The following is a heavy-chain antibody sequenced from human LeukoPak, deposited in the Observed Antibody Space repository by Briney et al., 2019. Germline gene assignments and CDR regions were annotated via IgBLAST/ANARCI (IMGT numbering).Heavy chain of an antibody. CDR3: ATNQDIVVVPAAAPMDV. V-gene: IGHV1-24*01. Sequence: ASVKVSCKVSGYTLTELSMHWVRQAPGKGLERMGGFDPEDGETIYAQKFQGRVTMTEDTSTDTAYMELSSLRSEDTAVYYCATNQDIVVVPAAAPMDVWGKGTTVTVSS. CDR2: FDPEDGET. CDR1: GYTLTELS. D-gene: IGHD2-2*01. J-gene: IGHJ6*04.